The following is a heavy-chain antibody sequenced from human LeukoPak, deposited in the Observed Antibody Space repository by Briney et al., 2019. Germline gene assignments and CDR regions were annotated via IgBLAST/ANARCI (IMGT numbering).Heavy chain of an antibody. CDR1: GGSISSYY. CDR2: IYYSGST. D-gene: IGHD3-10*01. Sequence: SETPSLTCTVSGGSISSYYWSWIRQPPGKGLEWIGYIYYSGSTNYNPSLKSRVTISVDTSKNQFSLKLSSVTAADTAVYYCARGDDGSGSYQFYWYFDLWGRGTLVTVSS. J-gene: IGHJ2*01. CDR3: ARGDDGSGSYQFYWYFDL. V-gene: IGHV4-59*01.